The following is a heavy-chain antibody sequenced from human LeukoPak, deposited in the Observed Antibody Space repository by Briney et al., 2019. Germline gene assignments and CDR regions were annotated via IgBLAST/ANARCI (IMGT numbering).Heavy chain of an antibody. J-gene: IGHJ4*02. Sequence: ASVTVSCKASGYTFTSYDLTWVRQATGQGLEWMGWINPKCGNAGYAQKFQGRVTVTRNTSISTAYMELSGLRSEDTAVYYCARVGRSSDWYLRHWGQGTLVSVSS. CDR1: GYTFTSYD. V-gene: IGHV1-8*01. CDR3: ARVGRSSDWYLRH. CDR2: INPKCGNA. D-gene: IGHD6-19*01.